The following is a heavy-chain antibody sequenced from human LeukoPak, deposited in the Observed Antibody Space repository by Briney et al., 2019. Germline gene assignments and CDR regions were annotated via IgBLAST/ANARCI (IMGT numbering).Heavy chain of an antibody. CDR1: GFTFSSYA. V-gene: IGHV3-23*01. CDR3: ARADYYGSGNYYTSDY. CDR2: ISGSGGST. Sequence: GGSLRLSCAASGFTFSSYAMSWVRQAPGKGLEWVSAISGSGGSTYYADSVKGRFTISRDNSKNTLYLQMNSLRAEDTAMYYCARADYYGSGNYYTSDYWGQGTLVTVSS. J-gene: IGHJ4*02. D-gene: IGHD3-10*01.